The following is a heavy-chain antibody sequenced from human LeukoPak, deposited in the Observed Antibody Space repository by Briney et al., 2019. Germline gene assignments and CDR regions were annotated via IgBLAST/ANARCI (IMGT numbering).Heavy chain of an antibody. V-gene: IGHV4-59*01. CDR1: GGSISSYY. CDR2: IYYSGST. Sequence: SETLPLTCTVSGGSISSYYWSWIRQPPGKGLEWIGYIYYSGSTNYNASLTNRVTISVDTSKNQFSLKLSSVNAADTAVYYCAREVGYCSGGSCYLYFDYWGQGTVDAVCS. D-gene: IGHD2-15*01. CDR3: AREVGYCSGGSCYLYFDY. J-gene: IGHJ4*02.